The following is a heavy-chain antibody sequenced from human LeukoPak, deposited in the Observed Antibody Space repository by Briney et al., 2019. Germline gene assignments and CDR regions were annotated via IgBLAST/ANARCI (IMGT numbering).Heavy chain of an antibody. CDR3: ARGESSGYYFNPIDC. D-gene: IGHD3-22*01. CDR2: IYHSGST. J-gene: IGHJ4*02. CDR1: GYSIISGYY. V-gene: IGHV4-38-2*01. Sequence: SETLSLTCAVSGYSIISGYYWGWIRQPPGKGLEWIGSIYHSGSTYYNPSLKSRVTTSVDTSKNQFSLKLSSVTAADTAVYYCARGESSGYYFNPIDCWGPGTLVTVSS.